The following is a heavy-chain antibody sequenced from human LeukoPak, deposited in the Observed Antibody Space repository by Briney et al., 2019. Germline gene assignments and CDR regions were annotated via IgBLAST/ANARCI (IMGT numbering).Heavy chain of an antibody. J-gene: IGHJ4*02. D-gene: IGHD6-19*01. CDR3: ARGSLEQQWLVLY. CDR2: INPNSGGT. V-gene: IGHV1-2*02. Sequence: RASVKVSCTASGYTFTGYYMHWVRQAPGQGLEWMGWINPNSGGTNYAQKFQGRVTMTRDTSISTAYMELSRLRSDDTAVYYCARGSLEQQWLVLYWGQGTLVTVSS. CDR1: GYTFTGYY.